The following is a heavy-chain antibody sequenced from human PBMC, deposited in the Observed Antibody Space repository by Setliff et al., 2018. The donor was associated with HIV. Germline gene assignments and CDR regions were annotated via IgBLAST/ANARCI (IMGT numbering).Heavy chain of an antibody. J-gene: IGHJ4*01. Sequence: PSETLSLTCTVSGGSIYGSDYYWGWIRQPPGKGLESIGSIYYSGSTYYKPSLKSRVTISVDTSKNQFSLKLSSVTAADTAVYYCARQGQLGSEWGHGTLVTVSS. V-gene: IGHV4-39*01. D-gene: IGHD1-1*01. CDR3: ARQGQLGSE. CDR1: GGSIYGSDYY. CDR2: IYYSGST.